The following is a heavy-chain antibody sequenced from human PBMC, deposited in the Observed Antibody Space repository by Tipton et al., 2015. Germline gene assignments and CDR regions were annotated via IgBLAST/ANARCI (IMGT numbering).Heavy chain of an antibody. CDR3: ARTGGVHSSGWEVH. J-gene: IGHJ4*02. CDR2: IYYSVNT. V-gene: IGHV4-61*01. D-gene: IGHD6-19*01. Sequence: TLSLTCTVSGGSVSSGSYYWSWIRQPPGKGLEWIGYIYYSVNTNYNPSLRSRVTISVDTSKNQFSLNLNSVTAADTAVYYCARTGGVHSSGWEVHWGQGTLVTVSS. CDR1: GGSVSSGSYY.